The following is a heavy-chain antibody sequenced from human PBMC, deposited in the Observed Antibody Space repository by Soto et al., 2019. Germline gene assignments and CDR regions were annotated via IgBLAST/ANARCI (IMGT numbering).Heavy chain of an antibody. D-gene: IGHD3-3*01. CDR1: GGSISSYY. CDR2: IYYSGST. Sequence: QVQLQESGPGLVKPSETLSLTCTVSGGSISSYYWSWIRQPPGKGLEWIGYIYYSGSTNYNPSLKGRVTISVDTSKNQFSLKLSSVTAADTAVYYCARVLFGRGNWFDPWGQRTLVTVSS. CDR3: ARVLFGRGNWFDP. V-gene: IGHV4-59*01. J-gene: IGHJ5*02.